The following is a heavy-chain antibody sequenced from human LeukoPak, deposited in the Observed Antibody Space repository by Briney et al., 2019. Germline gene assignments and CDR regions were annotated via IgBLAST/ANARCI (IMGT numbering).Heavy chain of an antibody. D-gene: IGHD3-9*01. CDR3: ATSSHYYDILTGYSGSPAFLDY. Sequence: GESLKISCKGSGYSFTSYWIGWVRQMPGKGLEWMGIIYPGDSDTRYSPSLQGQVTISADKSISTAYLQWSSLKASDTAMYYCATSSHYYDILTGYSGSPAFLDYWGQGTLVTVSS. CDR1: GYSFTSYW. J-gene: IGHJ4*02. CDR2: IYPGDSDT. V-gene: IGHV5-51*01.